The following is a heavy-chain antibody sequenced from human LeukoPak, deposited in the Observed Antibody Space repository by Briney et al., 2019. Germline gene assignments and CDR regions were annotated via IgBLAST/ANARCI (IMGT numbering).Heavy chain of an antibody. CDR3: ARGQDYYDSSLGY. CDR2: IYYSGST. CDR1: GGSISSYY. Sequence: SETLSLTCTVSGGSISSYYWSWIRQPPGKGLEWIGYIYYSGSTNYNPSLKSRVTISVDTSKNQFSLKLSSVTAADTAVYYCARGQDYYDSSLGYWGQGTLVTVSS. V-gene: IGHV4-59*12. D-gene: IGHD3-22*01. J-gene: IGHJ4*02.